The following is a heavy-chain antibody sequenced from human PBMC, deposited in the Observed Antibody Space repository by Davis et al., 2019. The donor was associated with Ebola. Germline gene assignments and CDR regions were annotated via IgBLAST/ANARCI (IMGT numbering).Heavy chain of an antibody. CDR1: GGTFSSYA. Sequence: SVKVSCKASGGTFSSYAISWVRQAPGQGLEWMGGIIPIFGTANYAQKFQGRVTITADESTSTAYMELSSLRSEDTAVYYCAGSLSIAAHWFDPWGQGTLVTVSS. V-gene: IGHV1-69*13. CDR2: IIPIFGTA. CDR3: AGSLSIAAHWFDP. J-gene: IGHJ5*02. D-gene: IGHD6-6*01.